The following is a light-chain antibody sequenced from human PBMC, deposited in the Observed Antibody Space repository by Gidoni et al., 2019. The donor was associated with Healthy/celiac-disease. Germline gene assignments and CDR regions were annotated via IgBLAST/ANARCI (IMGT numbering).Light chain of an antibody. J-gene: IGKJ4*01. CDR3: QQYYSTPLT. CDR2: WAS. V-gene: IGKV4-1*01. Sequence: DIVMTQSPASLAVSLGERATINCKSSQSVLYSSNNKNYLAWYQQKPGQPPKRLIYWASTRESGVPDRVSGSGSGRDFTLTISSLQAEDVAVYYCQQYYSTPLTFXGXTKVEIK. CDR1: QSVLYSSNNKNY.